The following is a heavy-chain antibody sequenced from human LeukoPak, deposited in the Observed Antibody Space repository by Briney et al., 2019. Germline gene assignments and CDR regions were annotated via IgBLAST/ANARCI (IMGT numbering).Heavy chain of an antibody. Sequence: GGSLRLSCAASGFTFSSYGMHWVRQAPGKGLEWVAVISYDGSNKYYADSVKGRFTISRDNSKNTLYLQMNSLRAEDTAVYYCAKDISFLNYFDYWGQGTLVTVSS. D-gene: IGHD3-3*01. CDR1: GFTFSSYG. J-gene: IGHJ4*02. CDR2: ISYDGSNK. V-gene: IGHV3-30*18. CDR3: AKDISFLNYFDY.